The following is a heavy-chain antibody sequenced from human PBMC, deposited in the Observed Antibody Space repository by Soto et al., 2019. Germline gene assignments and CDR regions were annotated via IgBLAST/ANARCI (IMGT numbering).Heavy chain of an antibody. Sequence: QVPLVQSGAEVKKPGSSVKVSCKASGGTFSSYAISWVRQAPGQGLEWMGGIIPIFGTANYAQKFQGRVTITADESTSTAYMELSSLRSEDTAVYYCARGADGDYQEYYYYYYGMDVWGQGTTVTVSS. CDR1: GGTFSSYA. J-gene: IGHJ6*02. CDR2: IIPIFGTA. CDR3: ARGADGDYQEYYYYYYGMDV. D-gene: IGHD4-17*01. V-gene: IGHV1-69*01.